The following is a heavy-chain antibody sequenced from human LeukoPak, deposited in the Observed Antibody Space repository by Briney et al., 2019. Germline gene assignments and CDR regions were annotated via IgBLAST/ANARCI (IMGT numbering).Heavy chain of an antibody. Sequence: SVKVSCKASGGTFSSYAISWVRQAPGQGLEWMGGIIPIFGTANYAQKFQGRVTITADESTSTAYMELRSLRSDDTAVYYCARSGYDYSWFDPWGQGTLVTVSS. CDR1: GGTFSSYA. CDR2: IIPIFGTA. D-gene: IGHD5-12*01. V-gene: IGHV1-69*13. J-gene: IGHJ5*02. CDR3: ARSGYDYSWFDP.